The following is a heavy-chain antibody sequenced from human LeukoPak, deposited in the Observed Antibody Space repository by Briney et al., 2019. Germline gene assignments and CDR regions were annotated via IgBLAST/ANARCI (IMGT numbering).Heavy chain of an antibody. D-gene: IGHD3-10*01. CDR2: INPNSGGT. CDR1: GYTFTVHY. Sequence: AAVKVSCRASGYTFTVHYMHWVRQAPGQGLGWRGRINPNSGGTNYAQKFQGRVTMTRDTYISTAYMELSRLRSDDTAVYCGARARYYGSGSYYLSDYWGQGTLVTVSS. J-gene: IGHJ4*02. CDR3: ARARYYGSGSYYLSDY. V-gene: IGHV1-2*06.